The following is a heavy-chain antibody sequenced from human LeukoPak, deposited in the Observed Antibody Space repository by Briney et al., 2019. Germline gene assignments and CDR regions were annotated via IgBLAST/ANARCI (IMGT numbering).Heavy chain of an antibody. CDR3: ARDHWSYCSGGSCYSSDY. V-gene: IGHV1-18*01. CDR1: GYTXTSYG. J-gene: IGHJ4*02. D-gene: IGHD2-15*01. Sequence: ASVKVSCKASGYTXTSYGISGVRQAPGQGLEWMGWNSAYNGNTNYAQKHKGRVTMTTDTSTSTAYMELRSLRSDDTAVYYCARDHWSYCSGGSCYSSDYWGQGTLVTVSS. CDR2: NSAYNGNT.